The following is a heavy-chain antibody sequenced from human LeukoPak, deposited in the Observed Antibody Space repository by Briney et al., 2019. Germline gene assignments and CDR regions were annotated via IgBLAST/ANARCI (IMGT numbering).Heavy chain of an antibody. Sequence: SETLSLTCTVSGGSMSGLHWSWIRQPPGKGLEWIGYISYSGNTSYNPSLKSRVTISVETSKNQFSLNLNSMTAADTAIYYCAKGDGYNPSWGQGTLVTVSS. V-gene: IGHV4-59*11. D-gene: IGHD5-24*01. CDR1: GGSMSGLH. CDR3: AKGDGYNPS. CDR2: ISYSGNT. J-gene: IGHJ5*02.